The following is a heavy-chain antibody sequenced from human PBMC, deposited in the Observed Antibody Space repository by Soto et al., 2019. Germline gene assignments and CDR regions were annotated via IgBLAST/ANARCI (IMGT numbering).Heavy chain of an antibody. CDR3: ARVSIAAAGDDDY. CDR1: GGTFSSYT. D-gene: IGHD6-13*01. CDR2: ISANNGNT. J-gene: IGHJ4*02. V-gene: IGHV1-18*01. Sequence: ASVKVSCKASGGTFSSYTISWVRQAPGQGLEWMGWISANNGNTNYAQKLQGRVTMTTDTSTSTAYMELRSLRSDYTAVYYCARVSIAAAGDDDYWGQGTLVTVSS.